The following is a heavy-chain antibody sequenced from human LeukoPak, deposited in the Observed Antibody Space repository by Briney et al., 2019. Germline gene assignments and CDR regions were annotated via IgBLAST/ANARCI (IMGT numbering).Heavy chain of an antibody. V-gene: IGHV3-15*01. CDR1: GLTFSNAW. CDR2: IKSKTDGGTT. Sequence: GGSLRLSCAASGLTFSNAWMCWVRQAPGKGLEWVGRIKSKTDGGTTDYAAPVKGRFTISRDDSKNTLYLQMNSLKTEDTAVYYCTTVTLKYDFWSGYHGHWGQGTLVTVSS. J-gene: IGHJ4*02. D-gene: IGHD3-3*01. CDR3: TTVTLKYDFWSGYHGH.